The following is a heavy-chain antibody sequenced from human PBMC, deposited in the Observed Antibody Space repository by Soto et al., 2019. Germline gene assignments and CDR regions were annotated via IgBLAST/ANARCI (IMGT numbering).Heavy chain of an antibody. Sequence: SGPTLVNPTQTLTLTCTFPGFSLSPSGLGVGWIRQPPGKALEWLGIIYWDDDKRYSPSLKSRLTITKDTSKNQLVLTMTNMDPVDTATYYFDYWGQGTLVTVSS. V-gene: IGHV2-5*02. J-gene: IGHJ4*02. CDR1: GFSLSPSGLG. CDR2: IYWDDDK. CDR3: DY.